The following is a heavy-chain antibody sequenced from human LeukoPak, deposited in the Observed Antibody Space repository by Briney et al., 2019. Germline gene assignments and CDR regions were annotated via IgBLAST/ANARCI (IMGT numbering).Heavy chain of an antibody. V-gene: IGHV3-33*01. CDR1: GFTFSSYG. Sequence: PGGSLRLSCAASGFTFSSYGMHWVRQAPGKGLEWVAVIWCDGSNKYYADSVKGRFTISRDNSKNTLYLQMNSLRAEDTAVYYCAREAIVVVPAESYFDYWGQGTLVTVSS. D-gene: IGHD2-2*01. CDR2: IWCDGSNK. J-gene: IGHJ4*02. CDR3: AREAIVVVPAESYFDY.